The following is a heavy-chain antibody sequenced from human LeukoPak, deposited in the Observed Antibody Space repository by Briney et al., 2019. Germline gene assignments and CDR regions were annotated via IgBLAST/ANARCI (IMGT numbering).Heavy chain of an antibody. D-gene: IGHD1-26*01. CDR3: ARDSLAEVSGSYGFYYYGMDV. V-gene: IGHV3-11*04. J-gene: IGHJ6*02. CDR1: GFSVSNYY. Sequence: GGSLRLSCEASGFSVSNYYMVWVRQPPGKGLECISYIPNDDSVIYYADSVRGRLSVSRDSAKNSLSLQLNSLRAEDTAVYYCARDSLAEVSGSYGFYYYGMDVWGQGTTVTVSS. CDR2: IPNDDSVI.